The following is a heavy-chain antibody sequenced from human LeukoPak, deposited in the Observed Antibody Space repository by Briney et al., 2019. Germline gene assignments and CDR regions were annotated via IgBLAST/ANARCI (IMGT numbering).Heavy chain of an antibody. D-gene: IGHD2-15*01. CDR1: GFTFSTYT. CDR3: ARDGLYCSGGSCYYY. Sequence: GGSLRLSCVAFGFTFSTYTMNWIRQAPGKGLEWVSVIYSGGSTYYADSVKGRFTISRDNSRNTLYLQMNSLRAEDTAVYYCARDGLYCSGGSCYYYWGQGTLVTVSS. V-gene: IGHV3-53*01. CDR2: IYSGGST. J-gene: IGHJ4*02.